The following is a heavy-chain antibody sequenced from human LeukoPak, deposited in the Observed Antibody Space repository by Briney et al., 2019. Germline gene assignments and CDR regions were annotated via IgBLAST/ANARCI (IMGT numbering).Heavy chain of an antibody. Sequence: PETLSLTCTVSGGSISSSSYYWGWIRQPPGKGLEWIGSIYYSGSTYYNPSLKSRVTISVDTSKNQFSLKLSSVTAADTAVYYCARHVRGYSRRNYFDYWGQGTLVTVSS. CDR1: GGSISSSSYY. J-gene: IGHJ4*02. D-gene: IGHD5-18*01. V-gene: IGHV4-39*01. CDR2: IYYSGST. CDR3: ARHVRGYSRRNYFDY.